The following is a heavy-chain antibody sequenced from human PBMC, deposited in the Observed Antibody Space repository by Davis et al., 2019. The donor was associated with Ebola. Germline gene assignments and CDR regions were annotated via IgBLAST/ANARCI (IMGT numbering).Heavy chain of an antibody. Sequence: AASVKVSCKASGGTFSSYAISWVRQAPGQGLEWMGGIIPIFGTANYAQKFQGRVTITADESTSTAYMELSSLRSEDTAVYYCARGYSPKCRTGDCVDDFWGQGTLVTVSS. J-gene: IGHJ4*02. CDR3: ARGYSPKCRTGDCVDDF. V-gene: IGHV1-69*13. CDR1: GGTFSSYA. CDR2: IIPIFGTA. D-gene: IGHD2-21*02.